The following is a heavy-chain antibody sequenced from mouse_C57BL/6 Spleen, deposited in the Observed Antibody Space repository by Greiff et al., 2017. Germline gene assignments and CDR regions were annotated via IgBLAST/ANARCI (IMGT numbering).Heavy chain of an antibody. V-gene: IGHV1-20*01. CDR3: AREGVVLRYFDY. CDR2: INPYNGDT. Sequence: EVQLQHSGPELVKPGDSVKISCKASGYSFTGYFMNWVMQSHGKSLEWIGRINPYNGDTFYNQKFKGKATLTVDKSSSTAHMELRSLTSEDSAVYYCAREGVVLRYFDYWGQGTTLTVSS. CDR1: GYSFTGYF. D-gene: IGHD1-1*01. J-gene: IGHJ2*01.